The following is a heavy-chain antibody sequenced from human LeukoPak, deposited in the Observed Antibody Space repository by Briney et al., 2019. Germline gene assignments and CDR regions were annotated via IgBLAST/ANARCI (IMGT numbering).Heavy chain of an antibody. CDR3: ARDLAYRIVAKKNYYMGV. D-gene: IGHD5-12*01. J-gene: IGHJ6*03. Sequence: GGSLRLSCAASGVIFSNYWMHWVRQAPGKGLVWVSRINRDGSSTSYADSVKGRFTISRDNAKNTLYLQMNSLRAEDTAVYYCARDLAYRIVAKKNYYMGVWGKGTTVTVSS. CDR1: GVIFSNYW. CDR2: INRDGSST. V-gene: IGHV3-74*01.